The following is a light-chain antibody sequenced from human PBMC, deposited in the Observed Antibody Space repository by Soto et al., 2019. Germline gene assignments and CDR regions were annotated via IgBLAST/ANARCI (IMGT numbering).Light chain of an antibody. CDR3: MQALQTPLT. V-gene: IGKV2-28*01. CDR2: LGS. Sequence: DIVMTQSPLSLPVTPGEPASISCRSSQSLLHSNGYNYLDWYLQKPGQSPQLLIYLGSNRASGVTDRFSGSGSGTDSTLKISRVEADDVGVYYCMQALQTPLTFGGGTKVEIK. CDR1: QSLLHSNGYNY. J-gene: IGKJ4*01.